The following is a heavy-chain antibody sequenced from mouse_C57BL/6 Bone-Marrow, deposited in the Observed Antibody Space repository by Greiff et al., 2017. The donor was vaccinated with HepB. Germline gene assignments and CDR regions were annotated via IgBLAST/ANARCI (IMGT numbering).Heavy chain of an antibody. Sequence: EVHLVESGGGLVQPGGSLKLSCAASGFTFSDYGMAWVRQAPRKGPEGVAFISNLAYSIYYADTVTGRFTISRENAKNTLYLEMSSLRSEDTAMYYCAGGDDRGAWFAYWGQGTLVTVSA. J-gene: IGHJ3*01. CDR2: ISNLAYSI. D-gene: IGHD2-12*01. CDR1: GFTFSDYG. V-gene: IGHV5-15*01. CDR3: AGGDDRGAWFAY.